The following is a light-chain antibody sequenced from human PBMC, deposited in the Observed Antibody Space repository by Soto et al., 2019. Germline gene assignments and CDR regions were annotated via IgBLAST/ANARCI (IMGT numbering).Light chain of an antibody. CDR1: ESINNW. Sequence: IQVTQSPSTLSASVGDRVSITCRASESINNWLAWYQQKPGKAPKLLIYDASTLETGVPSRFSGSASGTEFTLTISSLQPDDFATYYCQQYNSYSTFGQGTKVDIK. V-gene: IGKV1-5*01. J-gene: IGKJ1*01. CDR3: QQYNSYST. CDR2: DAS.